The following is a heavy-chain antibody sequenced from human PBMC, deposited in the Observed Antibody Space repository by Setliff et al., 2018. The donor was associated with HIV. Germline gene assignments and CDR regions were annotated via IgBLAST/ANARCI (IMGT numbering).Heavy chain of an antibody. J-gene: IGHJ4*02. CDR2: ISGSGSNT. V-gene: IGHV3-23*01. CDR3: ARDRASSGYYARFDH. D-gene: IGHD3-22*01. CDR1: GFTFDSYA. Sequence: GGSLRLSCAASGFTFDSYAINWVRQAPGKGLEWVSGISGSGSNTYYADSVKGRFTISRDNSKNAVYLQMNSLRAEDTAIYYCARDRASSGYYARFDHWGQGTLVTVSS.